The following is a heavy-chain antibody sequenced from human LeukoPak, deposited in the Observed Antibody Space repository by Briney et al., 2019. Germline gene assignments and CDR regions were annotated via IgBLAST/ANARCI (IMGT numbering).Heavy chain of an antibody. CDR2: IDPSDSYT. D-gene: IGHD1-26*01. Sequence: GESLKISCKGSGYSSTSYWISWVRQMPGKGLEWMGRIDPSDSYTKYSPSFQGHVTISGDESISTAYLQWSSLKASDTAMYYCARHFLGELPDMDVWGQGTTVTVSS. V-gene: IGHV5-10-1*01. CDR1: GYSSTSYW. CDR3: ARHFLGELPDMDV. J-gene: IGHJ6*02.